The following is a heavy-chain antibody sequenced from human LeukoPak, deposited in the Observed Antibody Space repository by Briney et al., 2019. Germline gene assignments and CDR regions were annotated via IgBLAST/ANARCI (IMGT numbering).Heavy chain of an antibody. CDR3: ALQPGYCSNSICSHFDF. CDR1: GCRFSSYW. D-gene: IGHD2-2*01. Sequence: RGESLQISCKGSGCRFSSYWIVWVRQLPGKGLEWMGIIYPDDSNTRYSPSFQGQVTISADKYINTAYLQWSSLKASDTAMYSCALQPGYCSNSICSHFDFWGQGTLVTVSS. CDR2: IYPDDSNT. V-gene: IGHV5-51*01. J-gene: IGHJ4*02.